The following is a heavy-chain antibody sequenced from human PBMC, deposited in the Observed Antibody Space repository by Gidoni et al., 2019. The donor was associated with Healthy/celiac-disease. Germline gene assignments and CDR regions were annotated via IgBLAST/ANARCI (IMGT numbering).Heavy chain of an antibody. J-gene: IGHJ3*02. CDR3: ARGADSYGSKTPGAFDI. CDR1: GGTFRSYG. Sequence: QVQLVQSGAEVKKPGSPVKVSCKASGGTFRSYGISWVRQAPGQGLEWMGGIRPIFGTANYAQKFQGRVTITADKSTSTAYMELSSLRSEDTAVYYCARGADSYGSKTPGAFDIWGQGTMVTVSS. CDR2: IRPIFGTA. D-gene: IGHD3-22*01. V-gene: IGHV1-69*06.